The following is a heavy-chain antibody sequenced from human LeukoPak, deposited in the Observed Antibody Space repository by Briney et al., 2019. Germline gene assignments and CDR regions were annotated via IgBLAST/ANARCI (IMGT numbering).Heavy chain of an antibody. CDR3: ARGFYDSRGYSNPFDH. CDR2: VYYSGSA. Sequence: PSETLSLTCAVYGGSFSGYCWSWIRQPPGKGLEWIAYVYYSGSANYNPSLESRVTVSVDTSKNQFSLKLSSVTAADTAVYYCARGFYDSRGYSNPFDHWGQGTLVTVSS. J-gene: IGHJ4*02. V-gene: IGHV4-59*08. CDR1: GGSFSGYC. D-gene: IGHD3-22*01.